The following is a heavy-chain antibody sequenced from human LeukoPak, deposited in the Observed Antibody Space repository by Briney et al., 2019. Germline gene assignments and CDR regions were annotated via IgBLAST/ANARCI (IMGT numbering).Heavy chain of an antibody. CDR3: ARDEWNFDY. V-gene: IGHV3-30-3*01. J-gene: IGHJ4*02. CDR2: ISYDGSNK. CDR1: GFTFSSYA. Sequence: PGGSLRLSCAASGFTFSSYAMHWVRKAPGKGLEWVAVISYDGSNKYYADSVKGRFTISRDNSKNTLYLQMNSLRAEDTAVYYCARDEWNFDYWGQGTLVTVSS. D-gene: IGHD3-3*01.